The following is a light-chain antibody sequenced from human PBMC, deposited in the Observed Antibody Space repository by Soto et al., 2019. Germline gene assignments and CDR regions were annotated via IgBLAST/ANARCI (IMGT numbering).Light chain of an antibody. CDR3: QQYNNWRQT. CDR1: QRVNSN. V-gene: IGKV3-15*01. Sequence: IVMTQSPAPLSVSPGERATLSCRASQRVNSNVAWYQQKPGQSPRLLVYGATARATGVPARFSGSGSGTQFTLTISSLQSEDFAVYYCQQYNNWRQTFGQGTKVEIK. CDR2: GAT. J-gene: IGKJ1*01.